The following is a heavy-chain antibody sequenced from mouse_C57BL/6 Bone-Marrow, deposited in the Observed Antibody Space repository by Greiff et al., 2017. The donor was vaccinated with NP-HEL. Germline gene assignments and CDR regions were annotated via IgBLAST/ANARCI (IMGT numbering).Heavy chain of an antibody. J-gene: IGHJ2*01. CDR3: AREISDYYGSQYPYYFDY. V-gene: IGHV1-26*01. CDR2: INPNNGGT. CDR1: GYTFTDYY. D-gene: IGHD1-1*01. Sequence: VQLQQSGPELVKPGASVKISCKASGYTFTDYYMNWVKQSHGKSLEWIGDINPNNGGTSYNQKFKGKATLTVDKSSSTAYMELRSLTSEDSAVYYCAREISDYYGSQYPYYFDYWGQGTTLTVSS.